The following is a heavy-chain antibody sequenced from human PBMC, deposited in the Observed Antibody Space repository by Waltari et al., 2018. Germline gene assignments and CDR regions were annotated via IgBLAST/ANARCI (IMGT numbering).Heavy chain of an antibody. V-gene: IGHV3-23*01. CDR2: VSGSGATP. Sequence: EVQLLESAGGLVQPGGALRLSCAASGFSFMCYAMSWVRQAPGEGLEWVASVSGSGATPFYADSVKGRFTIVRDNSRDTVYLQMNSLRVDDSAVYYCAKGSRGYTNYFFDYWGQGALVTVSS. J-gene: IGHJ4*02. D-gene: IGHD3-16*02. CDR3: AKGSRGYTNYFFDY. CDR1: GFSFMCYA.